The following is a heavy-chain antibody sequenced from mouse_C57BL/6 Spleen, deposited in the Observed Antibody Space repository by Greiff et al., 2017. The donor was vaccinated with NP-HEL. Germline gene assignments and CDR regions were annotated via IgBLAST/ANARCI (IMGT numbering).Heavy chain of an antibody. CDR1: GYTFTEYT. CDR3: ARHAAYYSNYLAWFAY. CDR2: FYPGSGSI. J-gene: IGHJ3*01. Sequence: VQRVESGAELVKPGASVKLSCKASGYTFTEYTIHWVKQRSGQGLEWIGWFYPGSGSIKYNEKFKDKATLTADKSSSTVYMELSRLTSEDSAVYFCARHAAYYSNYLAWFAYWGQGTLVTVSA. D-gene: IGHD2-5*01. V-gene: IGHV1-62-2*01.